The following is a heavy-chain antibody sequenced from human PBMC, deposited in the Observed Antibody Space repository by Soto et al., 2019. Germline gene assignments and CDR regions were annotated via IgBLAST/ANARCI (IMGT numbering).Heavy chain of an antibody. J-gene: IGHJ6*02. Sequence: GGSLRLSCAASGFTFDDYSMHWVRQAPVKGLEWVSLISWDGGSTYYADSVKGRFTISRDNSKNSLYLQMNSLRAEDTALYYCAKDGISSDYYDSSGYYYYYGMDVWGQGTTVTVSS. CDR2: ISWDGGST. V-gene: IGHV3-43D*04. CDR3: AKDGISSDYYDSSGYYYYYGMDV. D-gene: IGHD3-22*01. CDR1: GFTFDDYS.